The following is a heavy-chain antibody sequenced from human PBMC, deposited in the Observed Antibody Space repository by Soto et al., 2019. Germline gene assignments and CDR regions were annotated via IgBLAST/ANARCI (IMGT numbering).Heavy chain of an antibody. D-gene: IGHD2-2*01. CDR3: ARSQGSSTSLEIYYYYYYGMDV. J-gene: IGHJ6*02. Sequence: ASVKVSCKASGYTFTSYGISWVRQAPGQGLEWMGGISPITGTTNYAQKLQGRVTMTTDESTSTAYMELSSLRSEDTAVYYCARSQGSSTSLEIYYYYYYGMDVWGQGTTVTAP. CDR1: GYTFTSYG. CDR2: ISPITGTT. V-gene: IGHV1-18*01.